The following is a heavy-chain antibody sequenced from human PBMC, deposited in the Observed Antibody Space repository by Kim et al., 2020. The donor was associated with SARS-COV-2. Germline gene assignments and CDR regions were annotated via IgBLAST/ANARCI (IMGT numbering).Heavy chain of an antibody. Sequence: GGALRLSCAASGVTFSSCAMTWVRQTPGKGLEWVASISHDASSTHSAGSVKGRFTISRDDSKNTVYLRLNSLRAEDTALYYCAKDLWDYSGMDVWGQGTTVTVSS. D-gene: IGHD1-26*01. J-gene: IGHJ6*02. CDR2: ISHDASST. CDR1: GVTFSSCA. CDR3: AKDLWDYSGMDV. V-gene: IGHV3-23*01.